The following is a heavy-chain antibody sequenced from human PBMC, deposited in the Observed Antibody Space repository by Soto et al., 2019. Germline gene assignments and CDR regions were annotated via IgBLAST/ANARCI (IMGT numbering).Heavy chain of an antibody. D-gene: IGHD3-3*01. CDR2: INHSGST. CDR3: ARFLRRFLARSNWCDP. V-gene: IGHV4-34*01. J-gene: IGHJ5*02. Sequence: QVQLQQWGAGLLKPSETLSLTCAVYGGSFSGYYWSWIRQPPGKGLEWIGEINHSGSTNYHPSLKRRVTISVDTSKNQFSLKLSSVTAADTAVYYWARFLRRFLARSNWCDPWGQGTLVTVSS. CDR1: GGSFSGYY.